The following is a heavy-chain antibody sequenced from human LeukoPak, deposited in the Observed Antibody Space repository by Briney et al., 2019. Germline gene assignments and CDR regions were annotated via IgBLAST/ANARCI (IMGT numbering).Heavy chain of an antibody. Sequence: GGSLRLSCAASGFTFDDYAMHWGRQTPGKGLEGDSGISWDSGSVDSADSVKGRFTISRDNARNSLYLQMNSLRAEDTALYYCAKGNSYDSSGLPFDYWGQGTLVTVSS. V-gene: IGHV3-9*01. CDR2: ISWDSGSV. CDR1: GFTFDDYA. J-gene: IGHJ4*02. CDR3: AKGNSYDSSGLPFDY. D-gene: IGHD3-22*01.